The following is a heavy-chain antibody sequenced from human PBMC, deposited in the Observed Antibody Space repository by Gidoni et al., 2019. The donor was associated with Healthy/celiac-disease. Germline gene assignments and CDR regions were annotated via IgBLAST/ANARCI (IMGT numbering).Heavy chain of an antibody. D-gene: IGHD1-1*01. J-gene: IGHJ4*02. CDR3: AVLSTTQFSID. V-gene: IGHV5-51*01. Sequence: EVQLVQSGAEVKKPGESRKIYCKGAGYSFTSYWIGWVRQMPGKGLEWRGIIYPGDSATSYSPSFQGQVTISADKSISTAYLQWSSLKASDTAMYYCAVLSTTQFSIDWGQGTLVTVSS. CDR2: IYPGDSAT. CDR1: GYSFTSYW.